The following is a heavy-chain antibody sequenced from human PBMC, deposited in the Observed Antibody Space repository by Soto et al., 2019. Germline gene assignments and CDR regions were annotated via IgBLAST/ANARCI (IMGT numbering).Heavy chain of an antibody. V-gene: IGHV4-59*01. CDR1: GGSISSYY. J-gene: IGHJ6*01. Sequence: SETLSLTCTVSGGSISSYYWSWIRQPPGKGLEWIGYIYYSGSTNYNPSLKSRVTISVDTSKNQFSLKLSSVTAADTAVYYCARQGPVVPAAIGHYYGMDVWGQGTTVTVSS. D-gene: IGHD2-2*01. CDR2: IYYSGST. CDR3: ARQGPVVPAAIGHYYGMDV.